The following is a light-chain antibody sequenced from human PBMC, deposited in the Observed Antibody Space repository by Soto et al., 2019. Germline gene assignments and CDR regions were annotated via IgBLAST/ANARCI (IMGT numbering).Light chain of an antibody. V-gene: IGKV1-27*01. CDR1: EGIINY. Sequence: DIQMTQSPSSLSASVGDRVTITCRASEGIINYLACYQQKPGKVPKLLIYAASTLQSGVPSPFSGSGSGIAFNLTLSSLEAEDVATYYCQKYNSAPFTFGPGTTVDI. J-gene: IGKJ3*01. CDR2: AAS. CDR3: QKYNSAPFT.